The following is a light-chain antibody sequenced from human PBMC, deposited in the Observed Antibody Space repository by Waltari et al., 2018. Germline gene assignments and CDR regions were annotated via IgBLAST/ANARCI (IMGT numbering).Light chain of an antibody. CDR1: QSISSW. V-gene: IGKV1-5*03. J-gene: IGKJ4*01. CDR3: QQYSSYSLT. CDR2: KAS. Sequence: DIQMTQSPSTLSASVGDRVTITCRASQSISSWLAWYQQKQGKAPKLLIYKASSLESGVPSRFSCSGSGTKFTLTISSLQPDDFATYYCQQYSSYSLTFGGGTKVEIK.